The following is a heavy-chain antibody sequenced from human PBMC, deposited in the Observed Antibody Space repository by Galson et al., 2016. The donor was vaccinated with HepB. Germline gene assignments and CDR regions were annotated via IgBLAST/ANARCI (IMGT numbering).Heavy chain of an antibody. CDR3: ARESLSALRSLEWSEALDY. CDR1: GFSFSIYG. D-gene: IGHD3-3*01. J-gene: IGHJ4*02. CDR2: ISHHGSNR. V-gene: IGHV3-30-3*01. Sequence: SLRLSCAASGFSFSIYGMHWVRQAPGKGLEWVAFISHHGSNRYYADSVKGRFTISRDNSKSTLNLQMNSLSPEDTAIYYCARESLSALRSLEWSEALDYWGQGTLVTVSS.